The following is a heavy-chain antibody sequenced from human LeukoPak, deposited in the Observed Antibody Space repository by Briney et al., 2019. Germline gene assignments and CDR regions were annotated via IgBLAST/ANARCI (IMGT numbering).Heavy chain of an antibody. CDR2: IIPIFGTA. CDR3: ARDMDYYDSRFFDY. Sequence: ASVKVSCKASGGTFSSYAINWVRQAPGQGLEWMGGIIPIFGTANYAQKFQGRVTITTDESTSTAYMELSSLRSEDTAVYYCARDMDYYDSRFFDYWGQGTLVTVSS. CDR1: GGTFSSYA. V-gene: IGHV1-69*05. D-gene: IGHD3-22*01. J-gene: IGHJ4*02.